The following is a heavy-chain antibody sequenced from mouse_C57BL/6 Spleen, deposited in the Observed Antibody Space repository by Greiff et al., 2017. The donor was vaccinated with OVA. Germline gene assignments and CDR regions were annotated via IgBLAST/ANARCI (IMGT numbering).Heavy chain of an antibody. CDR1: GFTFSDYG. V-gene: IGHV5-17*01. J-gene: IGHJ2*01. D-gene: IGHD2-3*01. Sequence: EVMLVESGGGLVKPGGSLKLSCAASGFTFSDYGMHWVRQAPEKGLEWVAYISSGSSTIYYADTVKGRFTIARDNAKNTLFLQMTSLRSEDTAMYYCAIDYDGYSDYWGQGTTRTVSS. CDR2: ISSGSSTI. CDR3: AIDYDGYSDY.